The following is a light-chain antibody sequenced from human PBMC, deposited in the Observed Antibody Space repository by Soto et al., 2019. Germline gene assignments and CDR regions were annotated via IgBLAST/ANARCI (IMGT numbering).Light chain of an antibody. CDR1: QSLLHSNGYNY. V-gene: IGKV2-28*01. CDR3: MQALPTPT. J-gene: IGKJ4*01. Sequence: DIVMTQSPLSLPVTPGEPASISCRSSQSLLHSNGYNYLDWYLQQQGQSPQLLIYLGSNRASGVPDRCSGSGSGTDFTLKISRVEAEDVGVYYCMQALPTPTFGGGTKVEIK. CDR2: LGS.